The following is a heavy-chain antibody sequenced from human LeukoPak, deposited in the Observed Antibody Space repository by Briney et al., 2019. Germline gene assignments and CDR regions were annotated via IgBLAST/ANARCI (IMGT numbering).Heavy chain of an antibody. CDR2: IYYSGST. CDR1: GGSISSSSYY. V-gene: IGHV4-39*01. CDR3: ARVYGSGSYYNGYYYYYMDV. J-gene: IGHJ6*03. Sequence: SETLSLTCTVSGGSISSSSYYWGWIRQPPGKGLEWIGSIYYSGSTYYNPSLKSRVTISVDTSKNQFSLKLSSVTAADTAVYYCARVYGSGSYYNGYYYYYMDVWGRDHGHHLL. D-gene: IGHD3-10*01.